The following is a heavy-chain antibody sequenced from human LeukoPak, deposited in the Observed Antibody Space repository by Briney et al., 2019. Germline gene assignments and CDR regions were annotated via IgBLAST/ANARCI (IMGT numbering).Heavy chain of an antibody. V-gene: IGHV3-23*01. CDR3: VKGPGYYYMEV. CDR1: GFTFSNYA. J-gene: IGHJ6*03. CDR2: INGSGGST. Sequence: GGSLRLSCAASGFTFSNYAMSWVRQAPGKGLEWVSDINGSGGSTYYADSVKGRFTISRDNSKNPLYLQMNSLRAEDTAVYYCVKGPGYYYMEVWGKGTTVTVSS.